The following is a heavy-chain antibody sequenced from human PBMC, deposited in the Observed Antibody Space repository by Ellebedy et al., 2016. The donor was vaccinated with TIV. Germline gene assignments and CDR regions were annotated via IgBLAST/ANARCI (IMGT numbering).Heavy chain of an antibody. CDR3: AKELVHAIHGFDI. D-gene: IGHD2-8*02. CDR2: ISYDESTK. Sequence: PGGSLRLSCAASGFTFSSYGMHWVRQAPGKGLEWVAVISYDESTKYYVDSVKGRFTISRDNSKNTLYLQMNGLRAEDTAIYYCAKELVHAIHGFDIWGQGTMVTVSS. CDR1: GFTFSSYG. V-gene: IGHV3-30*18. J-gene: IGHJ3*02.